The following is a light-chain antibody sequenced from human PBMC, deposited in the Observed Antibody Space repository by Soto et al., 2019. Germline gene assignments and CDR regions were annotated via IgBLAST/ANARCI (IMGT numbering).Light chain of an antibody. CDR3: QQYGSSPWT. J-gene: IGKJ1*01. V-gene: IGKV3-20*01. CDR1: QSVSSSY. CDR2: GTS. Sequence: ENVLTQSPGTLSLSPGERATLSCRASQSVSSSYFAWYQQKPGKAPSLLIYGTSSRATGIPDRFSGSGSGTDFTLTISTLEPEDFAVYYCQQYGSSPWTFGQGTKVEI.